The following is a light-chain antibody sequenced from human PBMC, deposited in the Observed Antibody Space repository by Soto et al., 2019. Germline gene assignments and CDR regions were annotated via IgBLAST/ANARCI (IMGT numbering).Light chain of an antibody. CDR2: WAS. CDR3: QQYYTILWT. CDR1: QSLLYSSNNKNY. J-gene: IGKJ1*01. Sequence: DIVMTQSPDSLAVSLGERATINCKSSQSLLYSSNNKNYLAWYQQKPGQPPKLLIYWASTRESGVPDRFSGSGSGTDFTLTISSLQAEDVAVYYCQQYYTILWTFGQGTKVEIK. V-gene: IGKV4-1*01.